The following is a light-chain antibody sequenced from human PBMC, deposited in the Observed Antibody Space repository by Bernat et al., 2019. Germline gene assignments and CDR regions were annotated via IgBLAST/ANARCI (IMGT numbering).Light chain of an antibody. CDR2: SNN. J-gene: IGLJ3*02. V-gene: IGLV1-47*02. CDR1: SSNIGSNY. CDR3: AAWDDSLTGRV. Sequence: QSVVTQPPSASGTPGQRVTISCSGSSSNIGSNYVYWYQQVPGTATKLLIYSNNQRPSGVPDRFSGSKSGTSASLAISGRRSEDEADYYCAAWDDSLTGRVFGRGTKLTVL.